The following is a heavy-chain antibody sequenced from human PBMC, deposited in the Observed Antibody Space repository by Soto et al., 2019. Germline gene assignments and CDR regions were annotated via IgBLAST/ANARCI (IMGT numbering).Heavy chain of an antibody. V-gene: IGHV4-30-4*01. Sequence: QVQLRESGPGLVKPSQTLSLTCTVSGGSVSRSDYYWSWIRQPPGKGLEWIGYIYSTGKTYYNPSLRSGLTISLDAPSNQFSLRPTSVTATDTAVYYCARGYYESSAYYVGSPIFDYWGQGTLVTVSS. D-gene: IGHD3-22*01. CDR2: IYSTGKT. J-gene: IGHJ4*02. CDR3: ARGYYESSAYYVGSPIFDY. CDR1: GGSVSRSDYY.